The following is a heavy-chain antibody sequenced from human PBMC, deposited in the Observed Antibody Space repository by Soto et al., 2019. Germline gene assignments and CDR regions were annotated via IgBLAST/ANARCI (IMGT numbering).Heavy chain of an antibody. Sequence: ASVKVSCKASGYSFTGYFTQWVRQAPGQGLEWMGWINLNSGGTNYAQKFQGRVTMTRDTSISTAYMELSRLRSDDTAVYYCARGGDTAMVYHGMDVWGQGTTVTVSS. CDR1: GYSFTGYF. D-gene: IGHD5-18*01. V-gene: IGHV1-2*02. CDR2: INLNSGGT. CDR3: ARGGDTAMVYHGMDV. J-gene: IGHJ6*02.